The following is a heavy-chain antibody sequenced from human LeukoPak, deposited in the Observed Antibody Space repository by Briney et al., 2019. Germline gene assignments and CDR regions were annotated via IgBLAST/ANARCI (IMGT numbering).Heavy chain of an antibody. CDR3: ARSPPYYYDSSGYYPFDY. V-gene: IGHV3-7*01. J-gene: IGHJ4*02. D-gene: IGHD3-22*01. CDR2: IKQDGSEK. Sequence: PGGSLRLSCAASGFTFSSYWMSWVCQAPGKGLEWVANIKQDGSEKYYVDSVKGRFTISRDNAKNSLYLQMNSLRAEDTAVYYCARSPPYYYDSSGYYPFDYWGQGTLVTVSS. CDR1: GFTFSSYW.